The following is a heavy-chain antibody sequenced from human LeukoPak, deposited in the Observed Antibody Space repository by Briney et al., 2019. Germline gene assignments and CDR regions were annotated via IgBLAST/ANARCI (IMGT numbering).Heavy chain of an antibody. D-gene: IGHD3-3*01. Sequence: KPSETLSLTCTVSGGSVSSGSYYWSWIRQPPGKGPEWIGYIYYSGSTNYNPSLKSRVTISVDTSKNQFSLKLSSVTAADTAVYYSARGSGYSRAYYYYGMDVWGQGTTVTVSS. J-gene: IGHJ6*02. V-gene: IGHV4-61*01. CDR2: IYYSGST. CDR1: GGSVSSGSYY. CDR3: ARGSGYSRAYYYYGMDV.